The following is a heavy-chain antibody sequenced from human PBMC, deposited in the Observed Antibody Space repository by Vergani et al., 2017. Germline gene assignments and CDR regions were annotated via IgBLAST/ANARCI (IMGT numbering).Heavy chain of an antibody. CDR3: ARRDDFRTFKY. CDR1: GYTFTKYN. J-gene: IGHJ4*02. Sequence: QVQLMQSGAEMKKPGASVKVSCETSGYTFTKYNINWLRQDPGHGLEWMGWISPSNGQIRYAQKFRGRVTMTKDTSTSTGYMEMRSLTFDDTAVYYCARRDDFRTFKYWGQGTLVTASS. V-gene: IGHV1-18*01. D-gene: IGHD3-3*01. CDR2: ISPSNGQI.